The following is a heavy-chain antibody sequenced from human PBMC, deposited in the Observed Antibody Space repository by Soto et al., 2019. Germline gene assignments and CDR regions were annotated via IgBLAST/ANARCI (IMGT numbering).Heavy chain of an antibody. CDR2: IYYSGST. V-gene: IGHV4-59*01. CDR3: ARDPGYDSSGYYYFDY. D-gene: IGHD3-22*01. CDR1: GGSISPYC. J-gene: IGHJ4*02. Sequence: SETLSLTCTVSGGSISPYCWSWVRQSPGKGLEWIGYIYYSGSTNYNPSFKSRVTISVDTSKSQFSLKLSSVTAADTAVYYCARDPGYDSSGYYYFDYWGQGTLVTVSS.